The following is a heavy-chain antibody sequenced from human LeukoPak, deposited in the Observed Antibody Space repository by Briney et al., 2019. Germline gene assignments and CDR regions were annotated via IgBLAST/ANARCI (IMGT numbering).Heavy chain of an antibody. J-gene: IGHJ4*02. V-gene: IGHV3-7*05. CDR2: IKPDGSDK. Sequence: GGSLRLSWVASGFTFRSYWMSWVRQAPGKGLEWVANIKPDGSDKYYVHSVKGRFTISRDDAKNSVYLQMNSLRVEDTAVYYCARDGIDYWGQGTLVTVSS. CDR3: ARDGIDY. CDR1: GFTFRSYW.